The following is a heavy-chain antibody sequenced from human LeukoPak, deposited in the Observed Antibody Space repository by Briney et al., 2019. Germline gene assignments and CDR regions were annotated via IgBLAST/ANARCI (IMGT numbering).Heavy chain of an antibody. CDR1: GGSISSYY. V-gene: IGHV4-4*07. CDR3: ARDADYGDYNWFDP. D-gene: IGHD4-17*01. CDR2: IYTSGST. Sequence: SETLSLTCTVSGGSISSYYWSWIRQPAGKGLEWIGRIYTSGSTNYNPSLKSRVTMSVDTSKNQFSLKLSSVTAADTAVYYCARDADYGDYNWFDPWGRGTLVTVSS. J-gene: IGHJ5*02.